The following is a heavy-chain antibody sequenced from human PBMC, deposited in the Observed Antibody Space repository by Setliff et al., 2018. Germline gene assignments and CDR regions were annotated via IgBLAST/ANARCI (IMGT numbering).Heavy chain of an antibody. CDR3: ARTHCTTTSCFYFHY. Sequence: PSETLSLTCTVSGASVTCFDYYWSWIRQPPGKGLEYIGHISHGVSTSYSPSLKSRLSISADTSKNQFSLKLTSVTAADTAVYYCARTHCTTTSCFYFHYWGQGTVVTVSS. D-gene: IGHD2-2*01. V-gene: IGHV4-30-4*01. J-gene: IGHJ4*02. CDR1: GASVTCFDYY. CDR2: ISHGVST.